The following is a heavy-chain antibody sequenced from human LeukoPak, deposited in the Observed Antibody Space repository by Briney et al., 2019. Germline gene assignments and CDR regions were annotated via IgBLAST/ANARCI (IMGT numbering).Heavy chain of an antibody. V-gene: IGHV5-51*01. D-gene: IGHD3-22*01. CDR3: ARGSRCYYWFDP. J-gene: IGHJ5*02. Sequence: GGSLKISCKGSGYSFTSYWIGWVRQMPGKGLEWMGNIYPGDSDTRYSPSFQGQVTISADKSISTAYLQCSRLKAADIVMCYCARGSRCYYWFDPWGQGTLVTVSS. CDR2: IYPGDSDT. CDR1: GYSFTSYW.